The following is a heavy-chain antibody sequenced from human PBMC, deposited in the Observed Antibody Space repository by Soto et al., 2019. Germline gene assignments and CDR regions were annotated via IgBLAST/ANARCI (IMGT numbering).Heavy chain of an antibody. CDR3: ARRTPLYASESSRFDP. D-gene: IGHD3-10*01. CDR1: GGSITGTTNY. Sequence: PSETLSLTCTVSGGSITGTTNYWGWIRQHPGKGLEWIGTVDYTGSTNYNPSLESRVTISVDTSKNQFSLNLRSVTAADTAVYYCARRTPLYASESSRFDPWGQGALVTVSS. V-gene: IGHV4-39*01. CDR2: VDYTGST. J-gene: IGHJ5*02.